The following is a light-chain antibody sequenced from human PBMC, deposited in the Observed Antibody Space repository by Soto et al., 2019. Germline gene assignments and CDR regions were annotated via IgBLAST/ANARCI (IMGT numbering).Light chain of an antibody. CDR1: SSNIETND. V-gene: IGLV1-47*02. CDR3: ATWDDSLSGVV. CDR2: SND. Sequence: QSALTQPPSASGTPGQKVTISCSGSSSNIETNDIFWHQQLPGSAPKLLIYSNDQRPSGVPDRFSASKSGTSASLAISGLRSEDEAEYFCATWDDSLSGVVFGGGTKLTVL. J-gene: IGLJ2*01.